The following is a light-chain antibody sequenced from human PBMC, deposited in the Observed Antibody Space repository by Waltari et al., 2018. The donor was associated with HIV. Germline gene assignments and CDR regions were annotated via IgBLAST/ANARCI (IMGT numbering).Light chain of an antibody. CDR2: SST. CDR1: TRPVGNGPY. CDR3: MLFFRTSYL. V-gene: IGLV7-43*01. J-gene: IGLJ2*01. Sequence: QTVVTQEPSLTVSPGGTITLTCSSATRPVGNGPYVNWFQQKPGQPPRPLIYSSTRRHPLTPERFSGSLVGDRAALTLSNVWPEDQADYYCMLFFRTSYLFGGGTKVTVL.